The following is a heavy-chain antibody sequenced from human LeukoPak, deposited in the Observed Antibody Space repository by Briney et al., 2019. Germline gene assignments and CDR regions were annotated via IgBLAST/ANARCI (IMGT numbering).Heavy chain of an antibody. CDR2: IHRDGGEK. D-gene: IGHD3-9*01. Sequence: GGSLRLSCAASGFTFSSYWMSWVRQAPGKGLEGVANIHRDGGEKYYVDSVKGRFAVSRDNAKNLLSLQMESLRAEDTAVYYCARVDILTSYPQRQAAFDIWGQATMVTVSS. J-gene: IGHJ3*02. CDR3: ARVDILTSYPQRQAAFDI. CDR1: GFTFSSYW. V-gene: IGHV3-7*03.